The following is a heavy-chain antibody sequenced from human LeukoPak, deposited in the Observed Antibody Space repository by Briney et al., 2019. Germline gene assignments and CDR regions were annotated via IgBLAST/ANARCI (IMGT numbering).Heavy chain of an antibody. Sequence: SETLSLTCTVSGGSISSSSYYWGWIRQPPGKGLEWIGSIYYSGSTYYNPSLKSRVTISVDTSKNQFSLKLSSVTAADTAVYYCARRKWVDSSAQPIDYFDYWGQGTLVTVSS. CDR1: GGSISSSSYY. D-gene: IGHD3-22*01. V-gene: IGHV4-39*01. CDR2: IYYSGST. J-gene: IGHJ4*02. CDR3: ARRKWVDSSAQPIDYFDY.